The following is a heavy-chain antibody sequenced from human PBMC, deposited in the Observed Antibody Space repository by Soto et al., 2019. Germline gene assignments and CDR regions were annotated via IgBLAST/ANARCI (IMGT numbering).Heavy chain of an antibody. J-gene: IGHJ3*02. V-gene: IGHV3-11*06. D-gene: IGHD2-2*01. CDR3: AREXSGYCSSTSCYHYAFDI. Sequence: PGGSLRLSCAASGFTFSYYYMSWIRQAPGKGLEWVSYISSSSSYTNYADSVKGRFTISRDNAKNSLYLQMNSLRAEDTAVYYCAREXSGYCSSTSCYHYAFDIWGQGTMVTVSS. CDR2: ISSSSSYT. CDR1: GFTFSYYY.